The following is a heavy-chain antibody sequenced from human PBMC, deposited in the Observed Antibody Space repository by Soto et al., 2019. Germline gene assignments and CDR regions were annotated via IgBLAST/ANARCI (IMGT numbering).Heavy chain of an antibody. CDR3: ARDEPTVVTPAQAIDY. Sequence: QVQLVQSGAEVKKPGASVKVSCKASGYTFTSYGISWVRQAPGQGLEWMGWISAYNGNTNYAQKLQGRVTMTTDTSASTAYMELRSMRSDDTAVYYCARDEPTVVTPAQAIDYWGQGTLVTVSS. CDR1: GYTFTSYG. V-gene: IGHV1-18*01. CDR2: ISAYNGNT. J-gene: IGHJ4*02. D-gene: IGHD4-17*01.